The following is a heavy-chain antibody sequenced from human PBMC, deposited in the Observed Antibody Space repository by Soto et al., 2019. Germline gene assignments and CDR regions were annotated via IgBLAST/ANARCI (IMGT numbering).Heavy chain of an antibody. Sequence: EVQLVESGGGLVQPGGSLRLSCAASGFSFSSYAMHWVRQAPGKGLEHVSAISSNGGSTYYANSVKGRFTISRDNSKNTLYLQMGSLRAEDMAVYYCARELGSSSWLYGMDVW. J-gene: IGHJ6*01. D-gene: IGHD6-13*01. V-gene: IGHV3-64*01. CDR3: ARELGSSSWLYGMDV. CDR1: GFSFSSYA. CDR2: ISSNGGST.